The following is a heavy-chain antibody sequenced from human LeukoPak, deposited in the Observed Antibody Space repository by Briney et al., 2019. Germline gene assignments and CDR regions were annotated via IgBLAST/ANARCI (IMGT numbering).Heavy chain of an antibody. J-gene: IGHJ4*02. CDR1: GFTFSSYS. CDR3: ARDWGGIAAKFDY. CDR2: ISSSSSTI. Sequence: GSLRLSCAASGFTFSSYSMNWVRQAPGKGLEWVSYISSSSSTIYYADSVKGRFTISRDNAKNSLYLQMNSLRAEDTAVYYCARDWGGIAAKFDYWGQGTLVTVSS. D-gene: IGHD6-13*01. V-gene: IGHV3-48*01.